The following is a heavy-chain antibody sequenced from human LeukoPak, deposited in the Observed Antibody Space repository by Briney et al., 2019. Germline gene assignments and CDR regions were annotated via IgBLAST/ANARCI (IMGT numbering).Heavy chain of an antibody. CDR1: GFTFSSYG. CDR2: IQYDGSNE. J-gene: IGHJ6*03. V-gene: IGHV3-30*02. CDR3: AKDRCSNGIGCYYYYMDV. D-gene: IGHD2-8*01. Sequence: GGSLRLSCAASGFTFSSYGMHWVRQAPGKGLEWVAYIQYDGSNEQYAHSVKGRFRISRDSSKNILYPQMNSLRAEDTAVYYCAKDRCSNGIGCYYYYMDVWSKGTTVTISS.